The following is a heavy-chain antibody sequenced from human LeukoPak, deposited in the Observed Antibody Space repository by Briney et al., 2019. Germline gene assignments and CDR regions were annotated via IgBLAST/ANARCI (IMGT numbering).Heavy chain of an antibody. CDR3: ARGIAAAGNWYFDL. J-gene: IGHJ2*01. Sequence: GGSLRLSCAASGFTFSSYWMHWVRQAPGKGLEWVSSISSSSSYIYYADSVKGRFTISRDNAKNSLYLQMNSLRAEDTAVYYCARGIAAAGNWYFDLWGRGTLVTVSS. CDR1: GFTFSSYW. CDR2: ISSSSSYI. D-gene: IGHD6-13*01. V-gene: IGHV3-21*01.